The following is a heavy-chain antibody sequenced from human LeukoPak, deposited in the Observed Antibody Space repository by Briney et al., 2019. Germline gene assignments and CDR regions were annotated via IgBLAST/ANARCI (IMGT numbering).Heavy chain of an antibody. Sequence: PSETLSLTCTASGGSISSSSYYWGWIRQPPGKGLEWIGSIYYSGSTYYNPSLKSRVTISVDTSKNQFSLKLSSVTAADTAVYYCATHGSSGPDAFDIWGQGTVVTVSS. CDR1: GGSISSSSYY. D-gene: IGHD3-22*01. CDR3: ATHGSSGPDAFDI. J-gene: IGHJ3*02. V-gene: IGHV4-39*07. CDR2: IYYSGST.